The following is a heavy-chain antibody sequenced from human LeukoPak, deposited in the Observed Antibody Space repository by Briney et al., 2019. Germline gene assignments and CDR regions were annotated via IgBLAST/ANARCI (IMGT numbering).Heavy chain of an antibody. Sequence: ASVNVSCKASGYTFTGYYMHWVRQAPGQGLEWMGWINPNSGGTNYAQKFQGRVTMTRDTSISTAYMELSRLRSDDTAVYYCARELGYCSSTSCPPFFQHWGQGTLVTVSS. CDR1: GYTFTGYY. CDR3: ARELGYCSSTSCPPFFQH. J-gene: IGHJ1*01. D-gene: IGHD2-2*01. CDR2: INPNSGGT. V-gene: IGHV1-2*02.